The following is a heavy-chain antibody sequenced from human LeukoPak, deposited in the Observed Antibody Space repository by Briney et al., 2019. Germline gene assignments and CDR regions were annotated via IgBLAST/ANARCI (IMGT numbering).Heavy chain of an antibody. CDR3: SRGLGQPVDS. D-gene: IGHD6-6*01. J-gene: IGHJ4*02. V-gene: IGHV3-30-3*01. Sequence: GGSLRLSCAASGFTFSSYSLHWVRQAPGKGLEWVAVISFDGSIQKYADSVRGRFTISRDNSKNTLYLQMNSLTVEDTAVYYCSRGLGQPVDSWGQGTLVTVSS. CDR2: ISFDGSIQ. CDR1: GFTFSSYS.